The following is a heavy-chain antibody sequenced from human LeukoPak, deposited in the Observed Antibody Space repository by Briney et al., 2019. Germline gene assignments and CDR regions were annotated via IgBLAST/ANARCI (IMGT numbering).Heavy chain of an antibody. D-gene: IGHD3-16*02. CDR2: INHSGST. V-gene: IGHV4-39*07. CDR1: GGSISSSSYY. J-gene: IGHJ4*02. CDR3: ARGLNDYVWGSYRRTHFDY. Sequence: PSETLSLTCTVSGGSISSSSYYWGWIRQPPGKGLEWIGEINHSGSTNYNPSLKSRVTISVDTSKNQFSLKLSSVTAADTAVHYCARGLNDYVWGSYRRTHFDYWGQGTLVTVSS.